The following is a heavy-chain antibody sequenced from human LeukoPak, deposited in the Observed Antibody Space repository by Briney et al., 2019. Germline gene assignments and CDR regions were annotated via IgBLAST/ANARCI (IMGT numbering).Heavy chain of an antibody. CDR1: GFTFSRDW. CDR3: ARALGSYFDY. V-gene: IGHV3-74*01. J-gene: IGHJ4*02. Sequence: GGSLRLSCAASGFTFSRDWMHWVRQAPGKGLGWVSRINSDGSSTSYADSMKSRFTISRDNAKNTLYLQMNSLRAEDTAVYYCARALGSYFDYWGQGTLVTVSS. D-gene: IGHD1-26*01. CDR2: INSDGSST.